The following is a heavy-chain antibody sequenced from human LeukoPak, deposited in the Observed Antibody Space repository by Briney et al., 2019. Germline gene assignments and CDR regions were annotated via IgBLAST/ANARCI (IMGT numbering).Heavy chain of an antibody. CDR1: GFTFSSYA. D-gene: IGHD3-22*01. V-gene: IGHV3-30*04. CDR3: ARAREDGDYDSSGYYYDS. J-gene: IGHJ4*02. CDR2: ISYDGSNK. Sequence: GGSLRLSCAASGFTFSSYAMHWVRQAPGKGLEWVAVISYDGSNKYYADSVKGRFTISRDNSKNTLYLQMNSLRAEDTAVYYCARAREDGDYDSSGYYYDSWGQGTLVTVSS.